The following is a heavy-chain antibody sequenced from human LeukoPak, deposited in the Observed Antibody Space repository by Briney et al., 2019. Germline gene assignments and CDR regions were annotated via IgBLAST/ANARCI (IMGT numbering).Heavy chain of an antibody. CDR1: GYTFTSYA. D-gene: IGHD2-15*01. V-gene: IGHV7-4-1*02. CDR2: SNTNTGNP. Sequence: ASVKVSCKASGYTFTSYAMNWVRQAPGQGLEWMGWSNTNTGNPTYAQGFTGRFVFSLDTSVSTAYLQISSLKAEDTAVYYCARGGLGYCSGGSCYGFDYWGQGTLVTVSS. J-gene: IGHJ4*02. CDR3: ARGGLGYCSGGSCYGFDY.